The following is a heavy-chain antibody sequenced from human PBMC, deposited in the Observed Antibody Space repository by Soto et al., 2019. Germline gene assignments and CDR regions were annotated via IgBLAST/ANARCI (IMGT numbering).Heavy chain of an antibody. CDR1: GFTFSSYE. Sequence: EVQLVESGGGLVQPGGSLRLSCTASGFTFSSYEMNWVRQAPGKGLEWVSHISSGGGTMYHADSVKGRFTVSRDNAKSSLFLQMNSLRAEDTGVYYCAVVGSVSSSSGAFDIWGQGTLVTVSS. J-gene: IGHJ3*02. D-gene: IGHD6-6*01. CDR2: ISSGGGTM. V-gene: IGHV3-48*03. CDR3: AVVGSVSSSSGAFDI.